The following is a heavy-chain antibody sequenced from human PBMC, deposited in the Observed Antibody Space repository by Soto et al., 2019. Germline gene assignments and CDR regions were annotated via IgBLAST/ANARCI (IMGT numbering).Heavy chain of an antibody. D-gene: IGHD2-2*02. CDR1: GFTVSNNY. V-gene: IGHV3-53*01. Sequence: WSLRLSCAASGFTVSNNYMSWVRQAPGKGLEWVSLIYSGGSTFYADSVKGRFTISRDNSKNTLFLQMNSLRAEDTAVYFCATYTSLDYWGQGTLVTVSS. CDR2: IYSGGST. CDR3: ATYTSLDY. J-gene: IGHJ4*02.